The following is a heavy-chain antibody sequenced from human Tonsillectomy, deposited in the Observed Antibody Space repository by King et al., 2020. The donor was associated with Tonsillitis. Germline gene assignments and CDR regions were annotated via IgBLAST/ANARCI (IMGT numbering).Heavy chain of an antibody. J-gene: IGHJ6*03. V-gene: IGHV1-69*01. D-gene: IGHD6-6*01. CDR2: IIPIFGTA. CDR3: ASDVVRGPYYYMDV. CDR1: GGTFSSYA. Sequence: EQLVQSGAEVKKPGSSVKVSCKASGGTFSSYAVSWVRQTPGQGLECLGGIIPIFGTANYAQKLQDRFTITADESTSTVYMELSSLRSEDTSVYYCASDVVRGPYYYMDVWGKGTTVTVSS.